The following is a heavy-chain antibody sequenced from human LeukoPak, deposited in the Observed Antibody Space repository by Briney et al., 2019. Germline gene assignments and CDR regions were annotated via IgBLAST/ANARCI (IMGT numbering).Heavy chain of an antibody. D-gene: IGHD6-13*01. CDR1: GFTFDDYA. J-gene: IGHJ6*04. V-gene: IGHV3-20*04. CDR3: ARDRGSSCLDV. Sequence: GGSLRLSCAASGFTFDDYAMNWVRQAPGKGLEWVSGINWNGGSTYYRDSVKGRFTISRDNAKNSLYLQMNSLRAEGTAVYYCARDRGSSCLDVWGKGTPVTVSS. CDR2: INWNGGST.